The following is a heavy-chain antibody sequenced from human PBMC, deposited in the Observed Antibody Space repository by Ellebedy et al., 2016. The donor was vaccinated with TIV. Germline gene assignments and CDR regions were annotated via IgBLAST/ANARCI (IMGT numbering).Heavy chain of an antibody. V-gene: IGHV3-13*01. CDR3: ARGHYGP. CDR2: IGTTGYT. Sequence: GESLKISCAASGFNFRNYDIHWVRLPTGKGLEWVSCIGTTGYTYYPGSVKGRFTISRENAKISLFLQMNSLGDGDTAVYYCARGHYGPWGQGTLVTVSS. CDR1: GFNFRNYD. D-gene: IGHD4-17*01. J-gene: IGHJ5*02.